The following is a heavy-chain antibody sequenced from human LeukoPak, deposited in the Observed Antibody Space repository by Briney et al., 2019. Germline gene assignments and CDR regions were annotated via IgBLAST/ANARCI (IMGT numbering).Heavy chain of an antibody. CDR1: GGTFSSYA. Sequence: SVKVSCKASGGTFSSYAISWVRQAPGQGLEWMGGIIPIFGTANYAQKFQGRVTITADESTSTAYMELNSLRAEDTAVYYCAKDYEQWLVEGYFDYWGQGTLVTVSS. D-gene: IGHD6-19*01. CDR2: IIPIFGTA. CDR3: AKDYEQWLVEGYFDY. J-gene: IGHJ4*02. V-gene: IGHV1-69*13.